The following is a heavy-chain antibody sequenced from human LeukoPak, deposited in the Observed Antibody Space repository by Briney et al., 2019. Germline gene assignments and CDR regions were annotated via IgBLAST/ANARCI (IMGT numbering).Heavy chain of an antibody. D-gene: IGHD3-9*01. CDR3: TTPQYYDILTGYYNFDY. J-gene: IGHJ4*02. CDR1: GFTFTNAW. CDR2: IKSKTDGGTT. Sequence: GGSLRLSCAASGFTFTNAWMSWVRQAPGKGLEWVGRIKSKTDGGTTDYAAPVKGRFTISRDDSKNTLYLQMSSLKTEDTAVYYCTTPQYYDILTGYYNFDYWGQGTLVTVSS. V-gene: IGHV3-15*01.